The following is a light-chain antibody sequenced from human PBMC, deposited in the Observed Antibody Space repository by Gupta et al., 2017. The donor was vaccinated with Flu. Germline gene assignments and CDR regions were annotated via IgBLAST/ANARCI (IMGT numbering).Light chain of an antibody. J-gene: IGLJ1*01. CDR3: TVWDDRLRGYV. CDR1: SASIGGYF. CDR2: RND. Sequence: SSASIGGYFVSCSQQVPGTAPKLLILRNDRRPSAVPVRFSGSKSGTSASLAISGLRSEDEADYYCTVWDDRLRGYVFGTGTKLTVL. V-gene: IGLV1-47*01.